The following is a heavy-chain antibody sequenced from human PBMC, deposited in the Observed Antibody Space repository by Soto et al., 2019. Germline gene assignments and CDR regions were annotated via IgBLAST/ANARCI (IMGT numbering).Heavy chain of an antibody. D-gene: IGHD5-18*01. CDR3: ARVRKQLCRFYP. V-gene: IGHV4-30-4*01. Sequence: SETLSLTCAVSGGSISSGDYYWSWIRQPPGKGLEWIGYIYYSGSTYYNPSLKSRVTISVDTSKNQFSLKLSSVTAADTAVYYCARVRKQLCRFYPRGQGTLVTVSS. CDR2: IYYSGST. CDR1: GGSISSGDYY. J-gene: IGHJ5*02.